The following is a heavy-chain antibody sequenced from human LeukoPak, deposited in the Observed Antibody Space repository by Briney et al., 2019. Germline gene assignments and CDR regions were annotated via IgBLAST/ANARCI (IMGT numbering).Heavy chain of an antibody. D-gene: IGHD3-10*01. J-gene: IGHJ6*01. CDR2: IYPDDSDT. CDR1: GFSFTNYW. Sequence: GESLMISCKGSGFSFTNYWIGWARQMPGKGLEWMGIIYPDDSDTRYSPSFQGQVMMSVDKSISTAYLQWRSLKASDTAMYYCARRSWGSGSYYEYYYGMDVWGQGTTVTVSS. CDR3: ARRSWGSGSYYEYYYGMDV. V-gene: IGHV5-51*01.